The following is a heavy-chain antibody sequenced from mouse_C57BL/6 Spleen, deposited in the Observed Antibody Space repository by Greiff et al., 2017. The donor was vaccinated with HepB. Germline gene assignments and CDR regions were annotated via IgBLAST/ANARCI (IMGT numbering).Heavy chain of an antibody. J-gene: IGHJ2*01. D-gene: IGHD2-1*01. Sequence: VQLQQPGAELVKPGASVKLSCKASGYTFTSYWMQWVKQRPGQGLEWIGEIDPSDSYTNYNQKFKGKATLTVDTSSSTAYMQLSSLTSEDSAVYYCAYGNYGFDYWGQGTTLTVSS. CDR1: GYTFTSYW. CDR3: AYGNYGFDY. V-gene: IGHV1-50*01. CDR2: IDPSDSYT.